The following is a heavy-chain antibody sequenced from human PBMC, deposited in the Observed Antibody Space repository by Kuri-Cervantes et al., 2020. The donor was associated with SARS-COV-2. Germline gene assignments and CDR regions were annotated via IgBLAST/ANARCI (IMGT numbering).Heavy chain of an antibody. CDR3: ARLEVNAYNWNYAPYFDY. D-gene: IGHD1-7*01. CDR2: IYSSGST. Sequence: SCTVSGGSISSGFYYWSWIRQHPGKGLEWIGYIYSSGSTYYNPSLKSRVTISVDTSKNQFSLKLSSVTAADTAVYYCARLEVNAYNWNYAPYFDYWGQGTLVTVSS. CDR1: GGSISSGFYY. J-gene: IGHJ4*02. V-gene: IGHV4-31*02.